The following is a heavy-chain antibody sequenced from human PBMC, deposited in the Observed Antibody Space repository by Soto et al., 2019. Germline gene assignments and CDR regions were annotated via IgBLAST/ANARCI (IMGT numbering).Heavy chain of an antibody. CDR2: INHSGST. J-gene: IGHJ6*02. D-gene: IGHD2-8*01. V-gene: IGHV4-34*01. CDR3: ARDPRYCTNGVCSNYYYYYGMDV. Sequence: QVQLQQWSAGLLKPSETLSLTCAVYGGSFSGYYWSWIRQPPGKGLEWIGEINHSGSTNYNPSLKSRVTISVDTSKNQFSLKLSSVTAADTAVYYCARDPRYCTNGVCSNYYYYYGMDVWGQGTTVTVSS. CDR1: GGSFSGYY.